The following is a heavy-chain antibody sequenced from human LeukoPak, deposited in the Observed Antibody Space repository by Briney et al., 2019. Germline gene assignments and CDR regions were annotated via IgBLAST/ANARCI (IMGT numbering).Heavy chain of an antibody. D-gene: IGHD2-2*01. V-gene: IGHV1-2*04. CDR1: GYTFTGYY. J-gene: IGHJ3*02. Sequence: ASVKVSCKASGYTFTGYYMHWVRQAPGQGLEWMGWINPNSGGTNYAQKFQGWVTMTRDTSISTAYMELSRLRSDDTAVYYCALSYQLLSLRAFDIWGQGTTVTVSS. CDR2: INPNSGGT. CDR3: ALSYQLLSLRAFDI.